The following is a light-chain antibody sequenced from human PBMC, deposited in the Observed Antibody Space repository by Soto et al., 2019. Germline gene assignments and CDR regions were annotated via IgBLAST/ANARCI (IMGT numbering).Light chain of an antibody. Sequence: EIVMTQSPATLSVSPGEGATLSCRASQSVSRSLAWYQQKPGQAPRLLIYGASTRATGIPARFSGSGSGTEFTLTISSLQSEDFAVYYCHQYNNWVRLTFGQGTKVEIK. CDR3: HQYNNWVRLT. V-gene: IGKV3-15*01. CDR2: GAS. J-gene: IGKJ1*01. CDR1: QSVSRS.